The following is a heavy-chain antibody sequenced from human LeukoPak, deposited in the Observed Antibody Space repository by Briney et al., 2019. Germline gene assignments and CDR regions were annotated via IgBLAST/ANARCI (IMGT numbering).Heavy chain of an antibody. Sequence: PGGSLRLSCAASGFTFSRYGMHWLRQAPGKGLEWVAFIRYDGSNKYYADSVKGRFTISRDNSKNTLYLQMNSLRAEDTAVYYCAKFSSGSYYGGAFDIWGQGTMVTVSS. CDR3: AKFSSGSYYGGAFDI. CDR2: IRYDGSNK. D-gene: IGHD1-26*01. V-gene: IGHV3-30*02. CDR1: GFTFSRYG. J-gene: IGHJ3*02.